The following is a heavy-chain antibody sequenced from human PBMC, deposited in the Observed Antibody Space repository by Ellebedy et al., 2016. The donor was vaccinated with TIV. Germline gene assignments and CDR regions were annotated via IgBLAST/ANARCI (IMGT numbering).Heavy chain of an antibody. CDR3: AKANYYDSSQYYFDY. V-gene: IGHV3-9*01. D-gene: IGHD3-22*01. CDR1: GFTFDDYA. Sequence: GGSLRLXXAASGFTFDDYAMHWVRQAPGKGLEWVSGISWNSGSIGYADSVKGRFTISRDNAKNSLYLQMNSLRAEDTALYYCAKANYYDSSQYYFDYWGQGTLVTVSS. J-gene: IGHJ4*02. CDR2: ISWNSGSI.